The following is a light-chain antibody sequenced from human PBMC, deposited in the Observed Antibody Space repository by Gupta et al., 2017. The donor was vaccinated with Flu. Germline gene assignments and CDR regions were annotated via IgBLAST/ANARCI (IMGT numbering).Light chain of an antibody. CDR1: QSVSNNY. Sequence: EIVLTPSPGTLSLSPGERAALSCRASQSVSNNYLAWYQHKPGQPPRLVIYGASSRATGVPDRFSGSGSGTXFTLTIXRLEAEDVAVYYCQQDGRSPWTFGXGTKVEIK. V-gene: IGKV3-20*01. CDR2: GAS. J-gene: IGKJ1*01. CDR3: QQDGRSPWT.